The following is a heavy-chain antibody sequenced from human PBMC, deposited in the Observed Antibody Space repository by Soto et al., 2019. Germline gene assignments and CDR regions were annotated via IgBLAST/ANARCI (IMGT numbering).Heavy chain of an antibody. D-gene: IGHD6-19*01. J-gene: IGHJ6*02. CDR3: ARDQSSGWYGKDSGLDV. Sequence: ASVKVSCKASGYTFSNYGISWVRQAPGQGLEWMGWISGYNDNTYYAQTFQGRVTMTIETSTTTSLELRSMKSNDTAVYCCARDQSSGWYGKDSGLDVWGQGTTVTVSS. V-gene: IGHV1-18*01. CDR1: GYTFSNYG. CDR2: ISGYNDNT.